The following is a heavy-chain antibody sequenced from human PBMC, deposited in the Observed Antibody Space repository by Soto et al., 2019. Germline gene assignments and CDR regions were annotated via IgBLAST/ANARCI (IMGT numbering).Heavy chain of an antibody. CDR3: PKEATEHYYGSSGYYW. Sequence: PGGSLRLPWAASGLTFNSYARSWDGQAPGKGLQWVSAISGSGSNTYYVHSVKGRFTISRDNSKNTRDLIMNFPKAEAPAVYYCPKEATEHYYGSSGYYWWGRGTLVTV. D-gene: IGHD3-22*01. CDR1: GLTFNSYA. CDR2: ISGSGSNT. J-gene: IGHJ2*01. V-gene: IGHV3-23*01.